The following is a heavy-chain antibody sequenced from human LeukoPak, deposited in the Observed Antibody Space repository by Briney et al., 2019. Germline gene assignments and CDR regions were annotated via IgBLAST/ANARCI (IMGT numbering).Heavy chain of an antibody. J-gene: IGHJ4*02. CDR1: GFSFSNFR. CDR3: ARNMWAWFDY. Sequence: GGSLRLSCAASGFSFSNFRMHWGRQAPGEGLVWVSRVSPDGSVRSYPDSVKRRFTISRDNAKNTLYLQLSSRRAGDTTVQHCARNMWAWFDYWSQAGLVTVYS. V-gene: IGHV3-74*01. CDR2: VSPDGSVR. D-gene: IGHD1-26*01.